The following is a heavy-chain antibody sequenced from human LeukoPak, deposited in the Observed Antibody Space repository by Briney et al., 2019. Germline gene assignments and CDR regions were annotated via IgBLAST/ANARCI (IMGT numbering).Heavy chain of an antibody. CDR3: ARDVSYDNYYYYYMDV. Sequence: PGGSLRLSCAASGFTFSSYWMHWVRQAPGKGLVWVSRIKYDGSSTNYADSVKGRFTISRDNAKNSLYLQMNSLRAEDTAVYYCARDVSYDNYYYYYMDVWGKGTTVTVSS. J-gene: IGHJ6*03. D-gene: IGHD5-18*01. CDR2: IKYDGSST. V-gene: IGHV3-74*01. CDR1: GFTFSSYW.